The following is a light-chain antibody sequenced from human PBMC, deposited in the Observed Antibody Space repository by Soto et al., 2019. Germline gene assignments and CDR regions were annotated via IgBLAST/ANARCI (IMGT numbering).Light chain of an antibody. CDR2: EVS. V-gene: IGLV2-8*01. J-gene: IGLJ1*01. CDR1: SSDVGGYNY. Sequence: QSVLTQPPSASGSPGQSVTISCTGTSSDVGGYNYVSWYQQHPGKAPKLMIYEVSKRPSGVPDRFSGSKSGNTASLTVSGLQAEDEADYYCSSYPRRVFGNGTKVTVL. CDR3: SSYPRRV.